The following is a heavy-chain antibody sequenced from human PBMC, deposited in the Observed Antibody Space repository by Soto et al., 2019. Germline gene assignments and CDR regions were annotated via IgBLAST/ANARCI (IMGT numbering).Heavy chain of an antibody. CDR1: GFTFSSYG. V-gene: IGHV3-33*01. CDR2: IWYDGSNK. Sequence: PGGSLRLSCAASGFTFSSYGMHWVRQAPGKGLEWVAVIWYDGSNKYYADSVKGRFTISRDNSKNTLYLQMNSLRAEDTAVYYCARDQVGITMKVNFDYGAQEPLVTVSS. CDR3: ARDQVGITMKVNFDY. D-gene: IGHD3-22*01. J-gene: IGHJ4*02.